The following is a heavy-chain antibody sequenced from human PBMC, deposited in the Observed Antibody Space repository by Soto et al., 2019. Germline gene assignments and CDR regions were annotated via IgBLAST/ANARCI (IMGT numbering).Heavy chain of an antibody. CDR3: ARGISDSSGHFGY. D-gene: IGHD3-22*01. CDR1: GGTFSSYA. Sequence: ASVKVSCKASGGTFSSYAISWVRQAPGQGLEWMGGIIPIFGTANYAQKFQGRVTITADESTSTAYMELSSLRSEDTAVYYCARGISDSSGHFGYWGQGTLVTFSS. J-gene: IGHJ4*02. V-gene: IGHV1-69*13. CDR2: IIPIFGTA.